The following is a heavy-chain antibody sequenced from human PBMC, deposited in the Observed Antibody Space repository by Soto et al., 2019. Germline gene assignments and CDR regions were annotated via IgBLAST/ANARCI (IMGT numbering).Heavy chain of an antibody. V-gene: IGHV2-5*02. J-gene: IGHJ4*02. D-gene: IGHD5-12*01. CDR1: GISLSISGVG. CDR2: IYWDDDK. CDR3: AHHSDLVATQSKHFDY. Sequence: GSGPTLVNPTQTLTLTCTFSGISLSISGVGVGWIRQPPGKALEWLALIYWDDDKRYSPSLKSRLTITKDTSKNQVVLTMTNMDPVDTATYYCAHHSDLVATQSKHFDYWGQGTLVTVS.